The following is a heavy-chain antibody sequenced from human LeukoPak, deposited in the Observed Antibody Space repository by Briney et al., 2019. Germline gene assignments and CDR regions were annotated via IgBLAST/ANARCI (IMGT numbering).Heavy chain of an antibody. CDR2: ISAYNGNT. D-gene: IGHD2-15*01. CDR3: ARRVVYNWFDP. V-gene: IGHV1-18*01. CDR1: GYTFTSYG. Sequence: GASVKVSCKASGYTFTSYGISWVRQAPGQGLEWMGWISAYNGNTNYAQKFQGRVTMTTDTSTGTAYMELRSLRSDDTAVYYCARRVVYNWFDPWGQGTLVTVSS. J-gene: IGHJ5*02.